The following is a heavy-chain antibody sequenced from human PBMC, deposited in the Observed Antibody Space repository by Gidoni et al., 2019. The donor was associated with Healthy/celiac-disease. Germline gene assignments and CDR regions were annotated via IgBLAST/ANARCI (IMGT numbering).Heavy chain of an antibody. J-gene: IGHJ5*02. CDR3: ATSPPSYYYGSGSYGFRGWFDP. D-gene: IGHD3-10*01. V-gene: IGHV1-24*01. Sequence: QVQLVQSGAEVKKPGASVTVSCKVSGSTLTELSMPWVRQAPGKGLEWMGGFDPEDGETIYAQKFQGRVTMTEDTSTDTAYMELSSLRSEDTAVYYCATSPPSYYYGSGSYGFRGWFDPWGQGTLVTVSS. CDR2: FDPEDGET. CDR1: GSTLTELS.